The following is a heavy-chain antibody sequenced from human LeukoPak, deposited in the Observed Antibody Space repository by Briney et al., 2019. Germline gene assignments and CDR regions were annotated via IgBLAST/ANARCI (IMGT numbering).Heavy chain of an antibody. CDR3: ARDFSGYYDSSTSYGDSWFDY. D-gene: IGHD3-22*01. J-gene: IGHJ4*02. CDR1: GFTFSSYA. CDR2: ISYDGNNK. V-gene: IGHV3-30*04. Sequence: GGSLRLSCVASGFTFSSYAMHWVRQAPGKGLEWVALISYDGNNKYYADSVKGRFTVSRDISKNTLHLQMNSLRAEDTAVYYCARDFSGYYDSSTSYGDSWFDYWGPGTLVTVSS.